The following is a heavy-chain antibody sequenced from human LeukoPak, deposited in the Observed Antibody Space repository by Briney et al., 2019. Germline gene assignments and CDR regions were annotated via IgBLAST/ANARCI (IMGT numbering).Heavy chain of an antibody. V-gene: IGHV3-23*01. D-gene: IGHD3-10*01. Sequence: GGSLRLSCAASGFTFSSYAMNWVRQAPGKGLEGVSGISGSGGITYYADSVKGRFTISRDNSKNTLYLQMNSLRAEDTAVYYCAKDRIYYGSGNYYNPPPSSFDYWGQGTLVTVSS. CDR1: GFTFSSYA. J-gene: IGHJ4*02. CDR2: ISGSGGIT. CDR3: AKDRIYYGSGNYYNPPPSSFDY.